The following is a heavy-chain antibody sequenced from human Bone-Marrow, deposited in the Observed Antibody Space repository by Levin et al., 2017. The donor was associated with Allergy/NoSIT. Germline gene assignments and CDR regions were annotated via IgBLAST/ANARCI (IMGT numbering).Heavy chain of an antibody. J-gene: IGHJ6*02. D-gene: IGHD3-3*01. Sequence: KSGGSLRLSCAASGFTFSSYSMNWVRQAPGKGLEWVSSISSSSSYIYYADSVKGRFTISRDNAKNSLYLQMNSLRAEDTAVYYCARDKVLRFLEKTGGMDVWGQGTTVTVSS. CDR3: ARDKVLRFLEKTGGMDV. V-gene: IGHV3-21*01. CDR1: GFTFSSYS. CDR2: ISSSSSYI.